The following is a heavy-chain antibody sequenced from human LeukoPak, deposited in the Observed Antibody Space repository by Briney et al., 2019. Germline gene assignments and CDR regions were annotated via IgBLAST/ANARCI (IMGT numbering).Heavy chain of an antibody. CDR2: IIPIFGTA. Sequence: GASVKVSCKASGGTFSSYAISWVRQAPGQGLEWMGGIIPIFGTANYAQKFQGRVTITADESTSAAYMELSSLRSEDTAVYYCARRITIFGAPGSYFDYWGQGTLVTVSS. D-gene: IGHD3-3*01. V-gene: IGHV1-69*01. CDR3: ARRITIFGAPGSYFDY. J-gene: IGHJ4*02. CDR1: GGTFSSYA.